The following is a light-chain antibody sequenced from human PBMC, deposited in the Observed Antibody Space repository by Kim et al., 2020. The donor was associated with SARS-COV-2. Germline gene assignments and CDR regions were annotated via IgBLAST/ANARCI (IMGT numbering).Light chain of an antibody. CDR1: QSVSTD. Sequence: SPGERATLSCRASQSVSTDLAWYQQKPGQAPRLLIYGASTRAADIPARFSGSGSGTEFTLTISSLQSEDFAVYYCQQYNNWPLTFGGGTKVDIK. J-gene: IGKJ4*01. CDR3: QQYNNWPLT. CDR2: GAS. V-gene: IGKV3-15*01.